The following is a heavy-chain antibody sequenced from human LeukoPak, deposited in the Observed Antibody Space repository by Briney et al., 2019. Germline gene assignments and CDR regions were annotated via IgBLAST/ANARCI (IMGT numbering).Heavy chain of an antibody. CDR1: GYTFTGYY. V-gene: IGHV1-2*02. J-gene: IGHJ6*02. CDR3: ARDVSRCSSSTCFASGLDV. CDR2: INPNSGGT. D-gene: IGHD2-2*01. Sequence: ASVKVSCKASGYTFTGYYMHWVRHAPGQGLEWMGWINPNSGGTNYAQKFQGRVTMTRDTSISTAYMELSSLRSEDTAVYYCARDVSRCSSSTCFASGLDVWGQGTTVTVSS.